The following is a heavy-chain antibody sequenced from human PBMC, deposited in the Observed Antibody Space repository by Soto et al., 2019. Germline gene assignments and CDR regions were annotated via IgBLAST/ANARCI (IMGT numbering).Heavy chain of an antibody. CDR3: ARDRAAAGIMDV. CDR1: GFTFSSYG. D-gene: IGHD6-13*01. CDR2: IWYDGSNK. V-gene: IGHV3-33*01. Sequence: GGSLRLSCAASGFTFSSYGMHWVRQAPGKGLEWVAVIWYDGSNKYYADSVKGRFTISRDNSKNTLYLQMNSLRAEDTAVYYCARDRAAAGIMDVWGQGTTVTVSS. J-gene: IGHJ6*02.